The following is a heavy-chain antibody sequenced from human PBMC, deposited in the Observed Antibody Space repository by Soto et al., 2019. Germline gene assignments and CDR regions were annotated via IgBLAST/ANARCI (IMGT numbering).Heavy chain of an antibody. Sequence: AASVKVSCKASGYTFTGYYMHWVRQAPGQGLEWMGWINPNSGGTNYAQKFQGRVTMTRDTSISTAYMELSRLRSDDTAVYYCARGSYCTNGVCWATGDYYYGMDVWCQGTTVTVSS. CDR1: GYTFTGYY. CDR3: ARGSYCTNGVCWATGDYYYGMDV. J-gene: IGHJ6*02. CDR2: INPNSGGT. V-gene: IGHV1-2*02. D-gene: IGHD2-8*01.